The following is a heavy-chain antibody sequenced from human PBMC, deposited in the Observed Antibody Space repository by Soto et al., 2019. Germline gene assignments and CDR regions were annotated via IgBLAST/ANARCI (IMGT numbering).Heavy chain of an antibody. J-gene: IGHJ4*02. CDR1: GFTFSSFG. CDR2: VNGGGDST. V-gene: IGHV3-23*01. D-gene: IGHD3-10*01. Sequence: EAQVLESGGDLVQPGGSLRLSCIASGFTFSSFGMTWVRQAPGKGLEWVSTVNGGGDSTHYADSVKGRFSIFRDNSKNTVYLQMNSLRGEDTAIYYCVKDVGYGFILLDYWGQGTLVTVSS. CDR3: VKDVGYGFILLDY.